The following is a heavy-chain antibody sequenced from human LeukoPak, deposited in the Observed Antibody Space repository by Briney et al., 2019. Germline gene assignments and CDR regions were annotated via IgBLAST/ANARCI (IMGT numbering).Heavy chain of an antibody. V-gene: IGHV3-23*01. CDR1: GFTFSSYA. J-gene: IGHJ3*02. D-gene: IGHD4-17*01. CDR3: AKDRGWGSGDYPSMLFDI. CDR2: ISGSGGST. Sequence: GGSLRLSCAASGFTFSSYAMRWVRQAPGKGLEGVSAISGSGGSTYYADSVKGRFTISRDNSKNTLYLQMNSLRAEDTAVYYCAKDRGWGSGDYPSMLFDIWGQGTMVTVSS.